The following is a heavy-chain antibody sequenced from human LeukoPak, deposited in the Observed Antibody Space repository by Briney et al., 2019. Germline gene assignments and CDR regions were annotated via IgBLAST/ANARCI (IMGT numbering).Heavy chain of an antibody. V-gene: IGHV4-59*01. J-gene: IGHJ3*02. CDR1: GGSISSYY. CDR3: ARDVRMTSGSYYVLAFDI. CDR2: IYYSGST. Sequence: SETLSLTCTVSGGSISSYYWSWIRQPPGKGLEWIGYIYYSGSTNYNPSLKSRVTISVDTSKNQFSPKLSSVTAADTAVYYCARDVRMTSGSYYVLAFDIWGQGTMVTVSS. D-gene: IGHD1-26*01.